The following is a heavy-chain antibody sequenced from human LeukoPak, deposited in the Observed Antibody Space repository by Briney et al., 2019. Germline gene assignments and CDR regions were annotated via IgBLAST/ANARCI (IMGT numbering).Heavy chain of an antibody. CDR3: AKRRGDGYYFDY. Sequence: PSETLSLTCTVSGGSISSYYWSWIRQPPGKGLEWIGYIYYSGSTNYNPSLKSRVTISVDTSKNQFSLKLSSVTAADTAVYYCAKRRGDGYYFDYWAREPWSPSPQ. D-gene: IGHD2-21*02. CDR1: GGSISSYY. CDR2: IYYSGST. V-gene: IGHV4-59*01. J-gene: IGHJ4*02.